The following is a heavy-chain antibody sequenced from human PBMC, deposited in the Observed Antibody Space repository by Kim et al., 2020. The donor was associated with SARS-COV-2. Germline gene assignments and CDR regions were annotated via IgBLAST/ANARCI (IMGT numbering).Heavy chain of an antibody. D-gene: IGHD3-10*01. V-gene: IGHV1-69*13. Sequence: SVKVSCKASGGTFSSYAISWVRQAPGQGLEWMGGIIPIFGTANYAQKFQGRVTITADESTSTAYMELSSLRSEDTAVYYCARERSDGSGSPTCFDYWGQGTLVTVSS. CDR3: ARERSDGSGSPTCFDY. J-gene: IGHJ4*02. CDR2: IIPIFGTA. CDR1: GGTFSSYA.